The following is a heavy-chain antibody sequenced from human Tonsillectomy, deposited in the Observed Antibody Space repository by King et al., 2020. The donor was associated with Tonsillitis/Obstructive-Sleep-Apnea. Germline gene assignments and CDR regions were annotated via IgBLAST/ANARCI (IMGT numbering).Heavy chain of an antibody. D-gene: IGHD1-7*01. V-gene: IGHV4-34*01. CDR3: ARESAGTTNY. J-gene: IGHJ4*02. CDR2: INHSGST. Sequence: VQLQQWGAGLLKPSETLSLTCAVYGGSFSGYYWSWIRQPPGKGLEWIGEINHSGSTNYNPSLNSRVTISVDTSKNQFSLKLSSVTAADTAVYYCARESAGTTNYWGQGTLVTVSS. CDR1: GGSFSGYY.